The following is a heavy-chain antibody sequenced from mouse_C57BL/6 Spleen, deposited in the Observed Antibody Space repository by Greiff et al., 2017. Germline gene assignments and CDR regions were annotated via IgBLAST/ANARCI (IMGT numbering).Heavy chain of an antibody. CDR3: ERDNYGKEFDD. V-gene: IGHV5-4*01. Sequence: DVQLVESGGGLVQPGGSLKLSCAASGFTFSSYAMSWVRQTPEKRLEWVATISDGGSYTYYPDNVKGRFTISRDNAKNNLYLQMGDLKSEDTAMYYSERDNYGKEFDDWGQVSTLTGAS. J-gene: IGHJ2*01. D-gene: IGHD2-1*01. CDR1: GFTFSSYA. CDR2: ISDGGSYT.